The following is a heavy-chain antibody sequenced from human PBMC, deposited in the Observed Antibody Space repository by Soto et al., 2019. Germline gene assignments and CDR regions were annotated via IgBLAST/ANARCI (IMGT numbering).Heavy chain of an antibody. CDR1: GYSFTIYW. Sequence: GESLKISCKGSGYSFTIYWISWVRQMPGKGLEWMGRIDPSDSYTNYSPSFQGHVTISADKSISTAYLQWSSLKASDTAMYYCARRPSLGHYYYGTDVWGQGTTVTVSS. J-gene: IGHJ6*02. V-gene: IGHV5-10-1*01. CDR3: ARRPSLGHYYYGTDV. CDR2: IDPSDSYT.